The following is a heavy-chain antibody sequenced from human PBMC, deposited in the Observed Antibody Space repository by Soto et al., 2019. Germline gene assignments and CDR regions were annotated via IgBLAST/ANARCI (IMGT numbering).Heavy chain of an antibody. V-gene: IGHV3-15*01. CDR1: GFTFNNAW. D-gene: IGHD3-22*01. CDR2: IKSKTDGGTT. J-gene: IGHJ4*02. CDR3: TTERSSNGYYYGGLFDY. Sequence: EVQLVESGGGLVKPGGSLRLSCAASGFTFNNAWMSWVRQAPGKGLEWVGRIKSKTDGGTTDYAAPVKGRFTISRDDSKNTLYLQMNSLKTEDTAAYYSTTERSSNGYYYGGLFDYWGQGTLVTVSS.